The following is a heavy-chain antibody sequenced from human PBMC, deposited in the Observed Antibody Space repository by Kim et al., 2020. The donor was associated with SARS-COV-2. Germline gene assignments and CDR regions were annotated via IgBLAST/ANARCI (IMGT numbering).Heavy chain of an antibody. D-gene: IGHD2-2*01. J-gene: IGHJ6*02. CDR3: TRAGGSTNGMDV. CDR2: SRDKVNSYTT. V-gene: IGHV3-72*01. Sequence: GGSLRLSCAASGPTVSDHYMDWVRQAPGKGLEWVGRSRDKVNSYTTEYAASVKGRFTISRDESKNSLYLQMNSLETEDTAVYYCTRAGGSTNGMDVWGQG. CDR1: GPTVSDHY.